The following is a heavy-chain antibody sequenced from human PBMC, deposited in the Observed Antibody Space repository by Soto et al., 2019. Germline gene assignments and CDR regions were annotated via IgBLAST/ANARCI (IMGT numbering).Heavy chain of an antibody. J-gene: IGHJ4*02. CDR3: AKDMKWGGMTTIHYFDS. D-gene: IGHD4-17*01. Sequence: EMQLVESGGGLVQPGRSLRLSCVGSGFIADDYAMHWVRQPPGKGLEWVSGISSNSETINDADSVKGRFTISSDNAKNSLFLQMNSLRPEDTAFYYCAKDMKWGGMTTIHYFDSWGQGTLVTVSS. CDR2: ISSNSETI. V-gene: IGHV3-9*02. CDR1: GFIADDYA.